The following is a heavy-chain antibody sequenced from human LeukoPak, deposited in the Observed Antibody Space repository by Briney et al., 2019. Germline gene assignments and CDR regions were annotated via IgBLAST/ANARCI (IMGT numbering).Heavy chain of an antibody. CDR1: GGSFSGYY. J-gene: IGHJ4*02. Sequence: SETLSPTCAVYGGSFSGYYWSWIRQPPGKGLEWIGEINHSGSTNYNPSLKSRVTISVDTSKNQFSLKLSSVTAADTAVYYCARAPYYGDYVIRWDYWGKGTLVTVSS. V-gene: IGHV4-34*01. D-gene: IGHD4-17*01. CDR3: ARAPYYGDYVIRWDY. CDR2: INHSGST.